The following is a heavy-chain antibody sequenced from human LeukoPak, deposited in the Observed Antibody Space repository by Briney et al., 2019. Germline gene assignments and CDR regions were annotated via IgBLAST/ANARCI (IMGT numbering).Heavy chain of an antibody. CDR1: GGTFSSYA. CDR2: IIPIHGTA. J-gene: IGHJ6*02. CDR3: ARELVDSSSSSTYYYYYGMDV. V-gene: IGHV1-69*13. D-gene: IGHD6-6*01. Sequence: SVKVSCKASGGTFSSYAISWVRQAPGQGLEWMGGIIPIHGTANYAQKFQGRVTITADESTSTAYMELSSLRSEDTAVYYCARELVDSSSSSTYYYYYGMDVWGQGTTVTVSS.